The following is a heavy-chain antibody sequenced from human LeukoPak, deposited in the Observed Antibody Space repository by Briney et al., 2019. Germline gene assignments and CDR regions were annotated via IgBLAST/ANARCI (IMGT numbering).Heavy chain of an antibody. CDR2: IYYSGST. D-gene: IGHD2-15*01. V-gene: IGHV4-31*03. CDR1: GGSISSGGYY. J-gene: IGHJ5*02. Sequence: SETLSLTCTVSGGSISSGGYYWSWLRQHPGKGLEWLGYIYYSGSTYYNPSLKSRVTISVDTSKNQFSLKLSSVTAADTAVYYCARYCSGGSCYRNWFDRWGEGTLVTVSS. CDR3: ARYCSGGSCYRNWFDR.